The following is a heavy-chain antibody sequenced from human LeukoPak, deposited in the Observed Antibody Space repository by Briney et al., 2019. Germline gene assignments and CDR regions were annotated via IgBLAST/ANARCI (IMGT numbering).Heavy chain of an antibody. Sequence: ASVKVSCKASGYTLTGYYMHWVRQAPGQGLEWMGRINPNSGATNYAQKFQGRVTMTRDTSISTAYMELSRLRSDDTAVYYCARAVVVVAAHFDYWGQGTLVTVSS. J-gene: IGHJ4*02. CDR2: INPNSGAT. CDR3: ARAVVVVAAHFDY. D-gene: IGHD2-15*01. CDR1: GYTLTGYY. V-gene: IGHV1-2*06.